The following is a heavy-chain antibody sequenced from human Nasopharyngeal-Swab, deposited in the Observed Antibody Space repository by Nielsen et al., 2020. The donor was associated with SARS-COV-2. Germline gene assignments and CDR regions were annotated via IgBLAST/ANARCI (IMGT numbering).Heavy chain of an antibody. CDR2: INAGNGNT. V-gene: IGHV1-3*01. Sequence: WVRQAPGQRLEWMGWINAGNGNTKYSQKFQGRVTITRDTSASTAYMELSSLRSEDTAVYYCARGGRYYYDSSGYYGSGWFDPWGQGTLVTVSS. CDR3: ARGGRYYYDSSGYYGSGWFDP. J-gene: IGHJ5*02. D-gene: IGHD3-22*01.